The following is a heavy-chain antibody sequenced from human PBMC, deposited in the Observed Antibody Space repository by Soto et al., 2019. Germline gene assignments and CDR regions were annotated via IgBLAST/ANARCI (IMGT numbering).Heavy chain of an antibody. CDR2: VSHSGIT. CDR3: ARRDDCSNGVCFLNYFAS. V-gene: IGHV4-4*02. D-gene: IGHD2-8*01. CDR1: GGSISDRNW. J-gene: IGHJ4*02. Sequence: SETLSLTCAVSGGSISDRNWWSWVRQSPGKGLEWIGEVSHSGITNYNPSLKGRVTVSLDKSKIQFSLELTSVTAADTAVYYCARRDDCSNGVCFLNYFASWGQGSLVTVSS.